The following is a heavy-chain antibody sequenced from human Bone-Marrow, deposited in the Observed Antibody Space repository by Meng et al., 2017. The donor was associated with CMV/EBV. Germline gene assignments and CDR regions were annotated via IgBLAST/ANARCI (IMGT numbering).Heavy chain of an antibody. Sequence: GGSLRLSCAASGFTFSSYAMHWVRQAPGKGLEWVAVISYDGSNKYYADSVKGRFTISRDNAKNSLYLQMNSLRAEDTAVYYCARDQDVRRLEPRYGMDVWGQGTTVTVSS. D-gene: IGHD1-14*01. V-gene: IGHV3-30-3*01. CDR1: GFTFSSYA. J-gene: IGHJ6*02. CDR2: ISYDGSNK. CDR3: ARDQDVRRLEPRYGMDV.